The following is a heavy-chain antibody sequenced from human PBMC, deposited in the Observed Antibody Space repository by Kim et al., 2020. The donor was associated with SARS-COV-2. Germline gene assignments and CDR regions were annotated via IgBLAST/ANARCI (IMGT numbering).Heavy chain of an antibody. CDR1: GFTFSNSA. Sequence: GGSLRLSCAASGFTFSNSAMHWVRQAPGKGLEWVAGISYDAKNAHYAESVQGRFSVSRDNTRNTVHLQMDTLRPEDTAVYYCVSPGYWFGPHYFEFWGQG. CDR3: VSPGYWFGPHYFEF. D-gene: IGHD2-8*02. CDR2: ISYDAKNA. J-gene: IGHJ4*02. V-gene: IGHV3-30*04.